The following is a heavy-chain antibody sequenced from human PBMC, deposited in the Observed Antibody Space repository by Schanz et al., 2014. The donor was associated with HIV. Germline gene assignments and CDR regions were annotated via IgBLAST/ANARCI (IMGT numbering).Heavy chain of an antibody. CDR1: GYTISAYY. J-gene: IGHJ4*03. CDR2: INPNSGGT. Sequence: QVQLVQSGAEVKKPGASVKVSCKASGYTISAYYMHWVRQVPGQGLEWIAWINPNSGGTKYGQKFQGRFTVTRDTSISTVYMELSGLRSDDTAVYYCAREGTSPYDFPGGGDYWGQGTTVTVSS. CDR3: AREGTSPYDFPGGGDY. D-gene: IGHD3-22*01. V-gene: IGHV1-2*02.